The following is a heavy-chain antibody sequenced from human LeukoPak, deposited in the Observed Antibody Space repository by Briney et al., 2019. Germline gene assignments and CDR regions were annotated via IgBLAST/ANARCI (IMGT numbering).Heavy chain of an antibody. Sequence: ASVKVSCKASGYTFTGYYMHWVRQAPGQGLEWMGWTNPNSGGTNYAQKFQGRVTMTRDTSISTAYMELSRLRSDDTAVYYCARDAAMVLGFYYFDYWGQGTLVTVSS. J-gene: IGHJ4*02. V-gene: IGHV1-2*02. CDR2: TNPNSGGT. CDR3: ARDAAMVLGFYYFDY. D-gene: IGHD3-10*01. CDR1: GYTFTGYY.